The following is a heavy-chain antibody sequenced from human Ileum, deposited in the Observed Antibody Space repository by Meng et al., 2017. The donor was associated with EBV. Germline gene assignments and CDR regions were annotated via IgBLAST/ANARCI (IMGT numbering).Heavy chain of an antibody. D-gene: IGHD2-8*02. CDR2: INLRNGNT. CDR3: AVEVIFGGVPFDD. V-gene: IGHV1-3*01. J-gene: IGHJ4*02. CDR1: GNTFTNNA. Sequence: QGPLGHSGAEVNKPGASVKVTCKVSGNTFTNNAIHWVRQAPGQGLEWMGWINLRNGNTEYSQKFQDRVTITRNTSASTAYMELSSLTSEDMAVYFCAVEVIFGGVPFDDWGQGTLVTVSS.